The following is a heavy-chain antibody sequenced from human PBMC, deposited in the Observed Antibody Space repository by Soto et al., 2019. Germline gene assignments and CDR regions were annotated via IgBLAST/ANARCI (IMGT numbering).Heavy chain of an antibody. CDR1: GFSLSSSGVG. Sequence: SGPTLVNPTQTLTLTCTLSGFSLSSSGVGVGWIRQPPGKALEWLALIYWDDDKRYSPSLKSRLTITKDTSKNQVVLTMTNMDPVETATSYCENRTMVGANKYNCFDTWGQGTLVTVSS. CDR2: IYWDDDK. CDR3: ENRTMVGANKYNCFDT. D-gene: IGHD3-10*02. V-gene: IGHV2-5*02. J-gene: IGHJ5*02.